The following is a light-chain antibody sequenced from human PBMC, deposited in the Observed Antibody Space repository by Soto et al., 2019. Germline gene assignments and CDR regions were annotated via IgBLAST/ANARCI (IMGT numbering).Light chain of an antibody. V-gene: IGLV4-69*01. CDR2: INRDGTH. Sequence: QPVLTQSPSASASLGASVKLTCTLSSGHGSYAIAWHQQQPQKGPRYLMKINRDGTHNKGDGVPDRFSGSSSGAERYLTISSLQSKDEADYYCQTWGTGIRVFGGGTKLTVL. CDR1: SGHGSYA. CDR3: QTWGTGIRV. J-gene: IGLJ3*02.